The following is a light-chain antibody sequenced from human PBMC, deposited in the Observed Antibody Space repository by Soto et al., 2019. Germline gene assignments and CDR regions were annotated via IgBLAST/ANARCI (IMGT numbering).Light chain of an antibody. CDR1: QSVTSN. J-gene: IGKJ1*01. V-gene: IGKV3-15*01. CDR2: GAS. Sequence: EIVMTQSPATLSVSPGERATLSCRASQSVTSNLAWYQQKPGQAPRLLIYGASTRATGIPDRFSGSGSGTEFTLTISSLQSEDFAVYYCQQHNNWPPWTFGQGTKLEIK. CDR3: QQHNNWPPWT.